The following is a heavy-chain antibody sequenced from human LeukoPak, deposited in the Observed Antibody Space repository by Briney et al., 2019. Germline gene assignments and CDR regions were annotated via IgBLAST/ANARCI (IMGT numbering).Heavy chain of an antibody. V-gene: IGHV3-23*01. Sequence: TGGSLRLSCAASGFTFSSYAMSWVRQAPGKGLEWVSAISGSGGGTYYADSVKGRFTISRDNSKNTLYLQMNSLRAEDTAVYYCAKVRYSSSRLPYYFDYWGQGTLVTVSS. J-gene: IGHJ4*02. D-gene: IGHD6-13*01. CDR2: ISGSGGGT. CDR3: AKVRYSSSRLPYYFDY. CDR1: GFTFSSYA.